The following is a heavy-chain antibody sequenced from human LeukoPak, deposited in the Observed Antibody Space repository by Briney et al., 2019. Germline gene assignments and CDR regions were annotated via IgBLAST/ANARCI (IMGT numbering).Heavy chain of an antibody. CDR2: ISAYNGNT. V-gene: IGHV1-18*01. CDR1: GYTFTSYD. Sequence: ASVKVSCKASGYTFTSYDINWVRQATGQGLEWMGWISAYNGNTNYAQKLQGRVTMTTDTSTSTAYMELRSLRSDDTAVYYCARDYDSSGYSSHFDYWGQGTLVTVSS. J-gene: IGHJ4*02. D-gene: IGHD3-22*01. CDR3: ARDYDSSGYSSHFDY.